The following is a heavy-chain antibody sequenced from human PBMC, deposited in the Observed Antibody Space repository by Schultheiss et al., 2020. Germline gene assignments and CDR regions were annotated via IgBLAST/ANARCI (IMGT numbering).Heavy chain of an antibody. J-gene: IGHJ6*03. Sequence: SETLSLTCTVSGGSISSYYWSWIRQPPGKGLEFIGWIYSSGSTEYTPSLKSRVTISVDTSKNQFSLKLSSVTAADTAVYYCAREVYDFWSGHPYYYYYMDVWGKGTTVTVSS. V-gene: IGHV4-59*01. CDR3: AREVYDFWSGHPYYYYYMDV. D-gene: IGHD3-3*01. CDR1: GGSISSYY. CDR2: IYSSGST.